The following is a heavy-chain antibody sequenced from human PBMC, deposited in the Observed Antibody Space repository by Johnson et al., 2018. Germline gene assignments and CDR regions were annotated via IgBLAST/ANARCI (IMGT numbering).Heavy chain of an antibody. Sequence: QLVQSGGGVVQPGRSLRLSCAASGFTFSSYGMHWVRQAPGKGLEWVAVISYDGSNKYYADSVKGRFTISRDNSKNTLYLQMNSLRAEDTAVYYCAKDGDSSPWVTGHPSYYYYYMDVWGQGPRSPSP. CDR3: AKDGDSSPWVTGHPSYYYYYMDV. CDR1: GFTFSSYG. J-gene: IGHJ6*03. D-gene: IGHD5-18*01. CDR2: ISYDGSNK. V-gene: IGHV3-30*18.